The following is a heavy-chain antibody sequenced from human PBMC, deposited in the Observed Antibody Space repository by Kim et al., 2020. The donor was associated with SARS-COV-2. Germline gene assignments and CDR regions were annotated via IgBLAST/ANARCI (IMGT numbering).Heavy chain of an antibody. CDR2: ACYISNT. J-gene: IGHJ5*01. Sequence: SETLSLTCTVSGGSLSSSSCYWSWIRQPPGQGLEWNGTACYISNTYYNPSLKSRVTISMYTSKNHFSLKLVTVTAADTYVCDSASDRGYSSGWF. D-gene: IGHD6-13*01. CDR1: GGSLSSSSCY. CDR3: ASDRGYSSGWF. V-gene: IGHV4-39*02.